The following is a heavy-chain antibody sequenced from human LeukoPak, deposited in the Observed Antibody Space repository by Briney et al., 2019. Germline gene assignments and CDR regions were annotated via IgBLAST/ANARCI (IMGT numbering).Heavy chain of an antibody. CDR1: GFTFSDYY. CDR3: ARRGYSTYGMDV. Sequence: GGSLRLSCAASGFTFSDYYMSWIRQAPGKGLEWVSYISNSVTSVWYADSVKGRFTISRDNAKNSLYLQVNSLRAEDTAVYYCARRGYSTYGMDVWGQGTTVTVSS. D-gene: IGHD5-18*01. V-gene: IGHV3-11*01. J-gene: IGHJ6*02. CDR2: ISNSVTSV.